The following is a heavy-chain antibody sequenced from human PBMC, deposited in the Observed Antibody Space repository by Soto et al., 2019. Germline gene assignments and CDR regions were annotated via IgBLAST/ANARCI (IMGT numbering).Heavy chain of an antibody. D-gene: IGHD4-17*01. CDR1: GGSISGYH. CDR3: ARGNDYGDSPHEYYFDY. J-gene: IGHJ4*02. CDR2: IYYSGST. V-gene: IGHV4-59*01. Sequence: QVQLQESGPGLVKPSETLSLTCTVSGGSISGYHWSWLRQPPGKGLEWIGYIYYSGSTNSNPSLKSRVTISVDTSKNQVSLKLSSVTAADKAVYYCARGNDYGDSPHEYYFDYLGQGTLVTVSS.